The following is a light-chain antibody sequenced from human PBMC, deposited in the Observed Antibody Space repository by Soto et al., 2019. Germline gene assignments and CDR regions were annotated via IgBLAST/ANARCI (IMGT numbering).Light chain of an antibody. J-gene: IGKJ4*01. V-gene: IGKV3D-15*01. CDR1: QSVSSN. CDR2: GAS. Sequence: EIVMTQSTATLSVSPGERATLSCRASQSVSSNLAWYQQKPGHAPRLLIYGASTRATGIPARFSGSGSGTEFTLTISSLQSEDFAVYYCQQYNNWPPLTFGGGTKVEIK. CDR3: QQYNNWPPLT.